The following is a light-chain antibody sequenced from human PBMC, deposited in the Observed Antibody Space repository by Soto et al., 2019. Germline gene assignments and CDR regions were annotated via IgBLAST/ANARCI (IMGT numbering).Light chain of an antibody. CDR1: QSLVSSDGNTY. J-gene: IGKJ1*01. CDR2: RVS. Sequence: DVVMTQSPLSLPVTLGQPASISCRSTQSLVSSDGNTYLTWLQQRPGQSPRRLIYRVSGRESGVPDRFSGGGSGTDFTLKISSVEAEDVGVYYCMQGSHSHGTFSQGTKVDIK. CDR3: MQGSHSHGT. V-gene: IGKV2-30*01.